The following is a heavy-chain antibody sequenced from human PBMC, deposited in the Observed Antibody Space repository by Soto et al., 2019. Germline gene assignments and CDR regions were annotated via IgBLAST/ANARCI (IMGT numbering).Heavy chain of an antibody. CDR2: IYYSGST. CDR1: GGSISSYY. J-gene: IGHJ3*02. D-gene: IGHD1-26*01. V-gene: IGHV4-59*01. CDR3: ARTCRASYQGRDI. Sequence: SETLSLTCTVSGGSISSYYWSWIRQPPGKGLEWIGYIYYSGSTNYNPSLKSRVTISVDTSKNQFSLKLSSVTAADTAVYYCARTCRASYQGRDIWGQGTMVTVS.